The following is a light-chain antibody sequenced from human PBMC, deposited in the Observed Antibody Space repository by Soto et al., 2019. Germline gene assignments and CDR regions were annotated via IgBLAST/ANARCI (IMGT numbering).Light chain of an antibody. CDR1: SSDVGDYKY. J-gene: IGLJ3*02. Sequence: QSALTKPTSASGSPGQSVTISCTGTSSDVGDYKYVSWYQQYPGKAPKLMIYEVSKRPSGVPDRFSGSKSGNTASLTVSGLQAEDEADYYCTSYVGSNIWVFGGGTKLTVL. V-gene: IGLV2-8*01. CDR3: TSYVGSNIWV. CDR2: EVS.